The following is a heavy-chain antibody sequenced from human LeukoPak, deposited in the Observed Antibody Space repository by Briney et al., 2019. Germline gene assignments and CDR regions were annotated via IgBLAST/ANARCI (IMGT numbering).Heavy chain of an antibody. J-gene: IGHJ3*02. Sequence: QPGRSLRLSCAASGFTFSSYAMHWVRQAPGKGLEWVAVISYDGSNKYYADSVKGRFTISRDNSKNTLYLQMNSLRAEDTAVYYCAGITMIVVGEAAFDIWGQGTMVTVSS. CDR3: AGITMIVVGEAAFDI. CDR2: ISYDGSNK. CDR1: GFTFSSYA. D-gene: IGHD3-22*01. V-gene: IGHV3-30*14.